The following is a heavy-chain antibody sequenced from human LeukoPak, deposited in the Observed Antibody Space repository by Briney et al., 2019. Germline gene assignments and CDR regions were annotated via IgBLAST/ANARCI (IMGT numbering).Heavy chain of an antibody. V-gene: IGHV4-59*01. J-gene: IGHJ4*02. CDR3: ARDTLDSSGYYYGY. CDR1: GGSFTSYY. D-gene: IGHD3-22*01. CDR2: IYYTGNT. Sequence: SETLSLTCTVSGGSFTSYYWSWIRQPPGRALEWIGYIYYTGNTNYNPSLKSRVTISMDTSKNQFSLKLSAVTAADTAVYYCARDTLDSSGYYYGYWGQGTLVTVSS.